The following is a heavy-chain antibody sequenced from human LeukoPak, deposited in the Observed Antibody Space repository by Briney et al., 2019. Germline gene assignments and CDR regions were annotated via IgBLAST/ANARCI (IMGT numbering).Heavy chain of an antibody. D-gene: IGHD2-21*02. Sequence: PGGSLRLSCTASAFTFSSHSMNCVRQALGQGLEWVSSISSSSSYIYYADSVKDRFTICRDNAKNSLYLQMNSLRAEDTAVYYCARDDPALGDDTGRAFDIWGQGTMVTVSS. CDR1: AFTFSSHS. CDR3: ARDDPALGDDTGRAFDI. V-gene: IGHV3-21*01. J-gene: IGHJ3*02. CDR2: ISSSSSYI.